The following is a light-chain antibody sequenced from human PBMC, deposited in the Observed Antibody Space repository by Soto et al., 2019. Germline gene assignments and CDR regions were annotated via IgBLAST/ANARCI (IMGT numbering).Light chain of an antibody. CDR3: QSYDSSLSGYAV. J-gene: IGLJ7*01. Sequence: QSVLTQPPSVSGAPGQRVTISCTGSSSNIGAGYDVHWYQQLPGTAPKLLIYGNSNRPSGVPDRFSGSKSGISASLAITGLQAEDEADYYCQSYDSSLSGYAVFGGGTQLTVL. CDR2: GNS. CDR1: SSNIGAGYD. V-gene: IGLV1-40*01.